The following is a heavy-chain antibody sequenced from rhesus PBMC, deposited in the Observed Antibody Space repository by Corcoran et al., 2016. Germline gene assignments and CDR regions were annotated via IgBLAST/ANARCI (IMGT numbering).Heavy chain of an antibody. V-gene: IGHV4-165*01. CDR1: GYSISSNY. Sequence: QVQLQESGPGVVKPSETLSLTCAVSGYSISSNYWSWIRQPPGKGLEWIGFISCSSSSTYYTPSLNRRVTISKDTSKNQFSLKLSSVTAADTGIYYCSRVPGYSGSWPRFDYWGQGVLVTVSS. J-gene: IGHJ4*01. D-gene: IGHD6-25*01. CDR2: ISCSSSST. CDR3: SRVPGYSGSWPRFDY.